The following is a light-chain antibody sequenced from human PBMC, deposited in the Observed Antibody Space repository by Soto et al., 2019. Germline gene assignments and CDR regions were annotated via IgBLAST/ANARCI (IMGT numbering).Light chain of an antibody. CDR3: HQYGSSPWT. CDR1: QSVSSSY. J-gene: IGKJ1*01. Sequence: EIVLTQSPGTLSLSPGERATLSCRASQSVSSSYLAWYQQKPGQAPRLLIYGASSRATGIPDRFSSSGSGTAFTLTISRREPEDFVVYYCHQYGSSPWTFGQGTKVEIK. CDR2: GAS. V-gene: IGKV3-20*01.